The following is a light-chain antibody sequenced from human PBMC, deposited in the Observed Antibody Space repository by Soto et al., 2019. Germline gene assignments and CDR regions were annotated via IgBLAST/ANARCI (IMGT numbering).Light chain of an antibody. CDR3: QVWHSSGDQRV. J-gene: IGLJ3*02. V-gene: IGLV3-21*02. CDR2: DYR. Sequence: SYELTQPPSVSVAPGQTARITCGGNNIGTNSVHWYQQKPGQAPVLVVYDYRDRPSGIPERFSGSNSGNTATLTISRVEAGDEADYYCQVWHSSGDQRVFGGGTKLTVL. CDR1: NIGTNS.